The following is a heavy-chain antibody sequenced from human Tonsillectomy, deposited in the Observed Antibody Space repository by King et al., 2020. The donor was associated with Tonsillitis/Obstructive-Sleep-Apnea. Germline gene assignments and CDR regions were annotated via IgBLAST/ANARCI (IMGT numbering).Heavy chain of an antibody. D-gene: IGHD3-3*01. V-gene: IGHV4-39*01. CDR1: GGSISSSSYY. Sequence: VQLQESGPGLVKPSETLSLTCTVSGGSISSSSYYWGWIRQPPGKGLEWIGRIYYSGSTYYNPSLKSRVTISVDTSKNQFSLKLSSVTAADTAVYYCASDFWSVYYFDYWGQGTLVTVSS. CDR3: ASDFWSVYYFDY. J-gene: IGHJ4*02. CDR2: IYYSGST.